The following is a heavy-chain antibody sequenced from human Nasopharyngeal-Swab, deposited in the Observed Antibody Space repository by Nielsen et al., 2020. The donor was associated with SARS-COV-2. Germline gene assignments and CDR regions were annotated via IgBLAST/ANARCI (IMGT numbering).Heavy chain of an antibody. V-gene: IGHV3-30*04. CDR2: ISYDGSNK. Sequence: GESLKISCAASGFTFSSYAMYWVRQAPGKGLEWVAVISYDGSNKYYADSVKGRFTISRDNSKNTVYLQMNSLRAEDTALYYCAKDFGGATDYWGQGTLVTVSS. D-gene: IGHD3-10*01. CDR3: AKDFGGATDY. J-gene: IGHJ4*02. CDR1: GFTFSSYA.